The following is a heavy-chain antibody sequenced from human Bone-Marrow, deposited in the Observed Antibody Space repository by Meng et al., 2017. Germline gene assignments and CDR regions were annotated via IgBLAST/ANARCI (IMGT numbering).Heavy chain of an antibody. CDR1: YYPLTSDG. Sequence: AQGVQSGAEVEKRGASVKVSGKVSYYPLTSDGFSWVRQAPGQGLQWMGWINIYNGITNYGRNFQGRVTLTTDTSTSTGYMELSSLASDDTAVYYCATRGNPYLDRWGQGTLVTVSS. CDR2: INIYNGIT. V-gene: IGHV1-18*04. CDR3: ATRGNPYLDR. J-gene: IGHJ4*02.